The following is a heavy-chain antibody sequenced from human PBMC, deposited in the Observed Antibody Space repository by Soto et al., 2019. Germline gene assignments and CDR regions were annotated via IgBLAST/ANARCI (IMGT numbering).Heavy chain of an antibody. CDR1: GFTFSSYS. Sequence: GGSLRLSCAASGFTFSSYSMNWVRQAPGKGLEWVSYISSSSSTIYYADSVKGRFTISRDNAKNSLYPQMNSLRDEDTAVYYCARGPSKYYDFWSGYYRDYYYGMDVWGQGTTVTVSS. V-gene: IGHV3-48*02. CDR3: ARGPSKYYDFWSGYYRDYYYGMDV. J-gene: IGHJ6*02. D-gene: IGHD3-3*01. CDR2: ISSSSSTI.